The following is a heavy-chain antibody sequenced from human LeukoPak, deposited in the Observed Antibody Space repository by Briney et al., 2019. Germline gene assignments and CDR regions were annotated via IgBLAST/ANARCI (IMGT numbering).Heavy chain of an antibody. CDR3: ARDTLAAAGIPIDP. Sequence: ASVKVSCKASGYTFTSYAMHWVRQAPGQRLEWMGWINAGNGNTKYSQKFQGRVTITRDTSASTAYMELSSLRSEDTAVYYCARDTLAAAGIPIDPWGQGTLVTVSS. J-gene: IGHJ5*02. V-gene: IGHV1-3*01. CDR1: GYTFTSYA. D-gene: IGHD6-13*01. CDR2: INAGNGNT.